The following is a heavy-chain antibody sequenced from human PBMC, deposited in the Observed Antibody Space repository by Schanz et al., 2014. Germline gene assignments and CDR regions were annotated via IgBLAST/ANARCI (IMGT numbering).Heavy chain of an antibody. J-gene: IGHJ4*02. CDR3: ARDFSAYVGNYFDY. CDR1: GYTFTGYY. CDR2: INPNSGTT. D-gene: IGHD5-12*01. V-gene: IGHV1-2*02. Sequence: QVQLLQSGAEVKKPGASVKVSCKASGYTFTGYYMHWVRQAPGQGLEWMGWINPNSGTTNYAQKFQGRVTMTTDTSTSTSYMELTSLRFDDTAVYYCARDFSAYVGNYFDYWGQGTLVTVSS.